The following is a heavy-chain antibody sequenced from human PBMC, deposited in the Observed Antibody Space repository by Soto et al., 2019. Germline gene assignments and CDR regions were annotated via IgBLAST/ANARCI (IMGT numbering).Heavy chain of an antibody. D-gene: IGHD3-16*02. Sequence: SETLSLTCTVSGGSISSYYWSWIRQPPGKGLEWIGYIYYSGSINYNPSLKSRVTISVDTSKNQFSLKLSSVTAADTAVYYCAGANHRKVWLHLGELSLTFDYWGQGTLVTVSS. J-gene: IGHJ4*02. CDR1: GGSISSYY. CDR3: AGANHRKVWLHLGELSLTFDY. V-gene: IGHV4-59*01. CDR2: IYYSGSI.